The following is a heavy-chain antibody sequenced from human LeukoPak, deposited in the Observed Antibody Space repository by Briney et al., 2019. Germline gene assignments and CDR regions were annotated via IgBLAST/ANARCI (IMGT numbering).Heavy chain of an antibody. CDR3: ARAAYSSSFNWFDP. CDR1: GFTSSSYW. D-gene: IGHD6-13*01. Sequence: GGSLRLSCAGSGFTSSSYWMHWARQARGRGLVWVSRINDDGSSTIYADSVKGRFTISRDNTKNTLYLQMNSLRAEDTAVYYCARAAYSSSFNWFDPWGQGTLVTVSS. J-gene: IGHJ5*02. V-gene: IGHV3-74*01. CDR2: INDDGSST.